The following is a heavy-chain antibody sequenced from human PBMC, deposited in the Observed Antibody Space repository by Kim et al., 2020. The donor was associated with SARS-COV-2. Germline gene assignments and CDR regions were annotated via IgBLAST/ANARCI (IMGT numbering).Heavy chain of an antibody. D-gene: IGHD2-21*01. V-gene: IGHV4-59*08. CDR2: IYYSGST. Sequence: SETLSLTCSVSGGSISSYYWSWIRQPPGKGLEWIGYIYYSGSTNYSPSLESRVTISIDTSKNQFSLKLRSVTAADTAVYYCSRHRGQRLDAFDIWAQGT. J-gene: IGHJ3*02. CDR1: GGSISSYY. CDR3: SRHRGQRLDAFDI.